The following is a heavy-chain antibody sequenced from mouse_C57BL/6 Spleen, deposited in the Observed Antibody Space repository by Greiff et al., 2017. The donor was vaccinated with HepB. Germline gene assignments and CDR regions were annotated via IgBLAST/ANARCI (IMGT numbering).Heavy chain of an antibody. D-gene: IGHD1-1*01. CDR2: IRLKSDNYAT. Sequence: DVMLVESGGGLVQPGGSMKLSCVASGFTFSNYWMNWVRQSPEKGLEWVAQIRLKSDNYATHYAESVKGRFTISRDDSKSSVYLQMNNLRAEDTGIYYCISTVGAYWGQGTLVTVSA. CDR3: ISTVGAY. CDR1: GFTFSNYW. V-gene: IGHV6-3*01. J-gene: IGHJ3*01.